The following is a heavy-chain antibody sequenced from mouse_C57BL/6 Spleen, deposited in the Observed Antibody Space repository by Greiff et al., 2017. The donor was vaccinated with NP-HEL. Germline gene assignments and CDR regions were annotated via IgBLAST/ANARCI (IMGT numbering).Heavy chain of an antibody. J-gene: IGHJ2*01. CDR3: ARYGTTVVADY. D-gene: IGHD1-1*01. V-gene: IGHV1-55*01. CDR2: IYPGSGST. Sequence: VQLQQPGAELVKPGASVKMSCKASGYTFTSYWITWVKQRPGQGLEWIGDIYPGSGSTNYTEKFKSKATLTVDTSSSTAYMQLSSLTSEDSAVYNCARYGTTVVADYWGQGTTLTVSS. CDR1: GYTFTSYW.